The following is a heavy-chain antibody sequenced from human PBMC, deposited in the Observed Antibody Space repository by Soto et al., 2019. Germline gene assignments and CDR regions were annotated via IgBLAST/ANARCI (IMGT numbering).Heavy chain of an antibody. CDR2: ISYDGSNK. CDR1: GFTFSSYG. CDR3: AKDRQGGSYSGAGEC. D-gene: IGHD1-26*01. J-gene: IGHJ4*02. V-gene: IGHV3-30*18. Sequence: QVQLVESGGGVVQPGRSLRLSCAASGFTFSSYGMHWVRQAPGKGLEWVAVISYDGSNKYYADSVKGRFTISRDNSKNTLYLQMNSLRAEDTAVYYCAKDRQGGSYSGAGECWGQGTLVTVSS.